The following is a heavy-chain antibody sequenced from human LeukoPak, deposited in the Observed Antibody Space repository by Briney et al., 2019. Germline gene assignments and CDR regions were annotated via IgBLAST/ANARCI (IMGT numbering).Heavy chain of an antibody. CDR2: IYHSGST. J-gene: IGHJ4*02. CDR3: ARRDSSSWIDY. CDR1: GYSISSGYY. D-gene: IGHD6-13*01. Sequence: SETLSLTCAVSGYSISSGYYWGWIQQPPGKGLEWIGSIYHSGSTYYNPSLKSRVTISVDTSKNQFSLKLSSVTAADTAVYYCARRDSSSWIDYWGQGTLVTVSS. V-gene: IGHV4-38-2*01.